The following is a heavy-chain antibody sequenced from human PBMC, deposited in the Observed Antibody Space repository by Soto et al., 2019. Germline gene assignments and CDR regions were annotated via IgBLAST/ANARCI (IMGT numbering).Heavy chain of an antibody. Sequence: EVPLLESGGGLVQPGESLRLSCAASGFTFSYYWMHWVRQAPGMGLVWVSRIHSDGSSTTYAASVKGRFTISRDNARNALYLQMRSLRADDTAVYYCARGDRGAFDLWGQGTVVTVSS. CDR3: ARGDRGAFDL. CDR1: GFTFSYYW. V-gene: IGHV3-74*01. D-gene: IGHD3-10*01. J-gene: IGHJ3*01. CDR2: IHSDGSST.